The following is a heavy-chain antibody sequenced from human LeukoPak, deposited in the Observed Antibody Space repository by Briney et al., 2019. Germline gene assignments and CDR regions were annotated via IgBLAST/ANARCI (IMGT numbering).Heavy chain of an antibody. D-gene: IGHD2-21*02. CDR3: ARDGCGGDCYSDY. J-gene: IGHJ4*02. V-gene: IGHV3-30*02. Sequence: PGGSLRLSCVASGFIFSSYGMHWVRQAPGKGLEWVAFTRSDGSDKYYTGSVKGRFTISRDNARNSLYLQMNSLRAEDTAVYYCARDGCGGDCYSDYWGQGTLVTVSS. CDR2: TRSDGSDK. CDR1: GFIFSSYG.